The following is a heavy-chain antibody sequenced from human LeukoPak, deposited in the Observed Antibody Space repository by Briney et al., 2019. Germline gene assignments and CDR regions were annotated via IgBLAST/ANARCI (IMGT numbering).Heavy chain of an antibody. J-gene: IGHJ3*02. CDR3: ARDGTLFEEGDAFDI. CDR1: GGSVSSSSYY. V-gene: IGHV4-61*01. CDR2: IYYSGST. Sequence: SETLSLTCTVSGGSVSSSSYYWSWIQQPPGKGLEWIGYIYYSGSTNYNPSLKSRVTISVDTSKNQFSLKLSSVTAADTAVYYCARDGTLFEEGDAFDIWGQGTMVTVSS. D-gene: IGHD1-1*01.